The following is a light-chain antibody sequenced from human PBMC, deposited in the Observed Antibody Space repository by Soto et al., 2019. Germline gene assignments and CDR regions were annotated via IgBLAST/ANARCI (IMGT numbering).Light chain of an antibody. J-gene: IGKJ1*01. CDR1: QSVSNNY. CDR2: GAS. CDR3: LQYGSSGT. Sequence: IVLTQSPGTLSLSPGESATLSCRASQSVSNNYLAWYQQKPGQPHTLLIYGASNSSTGIPDRFSGSGSGTDFTLTISRLEPEDFAVYYCLQYGSSGTFGQGTKVDIK. V-gene: IGKV3-20*01.